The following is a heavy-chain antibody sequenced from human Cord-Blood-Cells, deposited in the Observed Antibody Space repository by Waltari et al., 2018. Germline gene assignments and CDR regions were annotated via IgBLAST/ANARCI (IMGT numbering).Heavy chain of an antibody. CDR3: ARCDSSGYKEAFDI. J-gene: IGHJ3*02. Sequence: QVQLQQWGAGLLKPSETLSLTCAVYGGSFSGYYWRWLRQPPGKGLEWIGEINHSGSTNYNPSLKSRVTISVDTSKNQFSLKLSSVTAADTAVYYCARCDSSGYKEAFDIWGQGTMVTVSS. V-gene: IGHV4-34*01. D-gene: IGHD3-22*01. CDR2: INHSGST. CDR1: GGSFSGYY.